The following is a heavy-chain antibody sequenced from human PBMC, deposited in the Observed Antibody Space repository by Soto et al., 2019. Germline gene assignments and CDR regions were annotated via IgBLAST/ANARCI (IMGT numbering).Heavy chain of an antibody. CDR2: IIPIFGTA. CDR1: GGTFSSYA. Sequence: SVKVSCKASGGTFSSYAISWVRQAPGQGLEWMGGIIPIFGTANYAQKFQGRVTITADESTSTAYMEPSSLRSEDTAVYYCARDPYYYDSSGPPPNYYYGMDVWGQGTTVTVSS. J-gene: IGHJ6*02. V-gene: IGHV1-69*13. CDR3: ARDPYYYDSSGPPPNYYYGMDV. D-gene: IGHD3-22*01.